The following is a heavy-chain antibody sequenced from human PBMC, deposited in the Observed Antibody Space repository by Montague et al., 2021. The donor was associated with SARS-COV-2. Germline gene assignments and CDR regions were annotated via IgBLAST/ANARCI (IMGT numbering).Heavy chain of an antibody. CDR2: ISHSGST. V-gene: IGHV4-34*01. CDR3: ARVPYRLLFVPRYYGMDV. Sequence: SETLSLTCAVYGGSLSGYYWSWIRQPPGEGLEWIAEISHSGSTSYNPSLKSRVTISVDTSKNQFSLKLRSATAADTAVYYCARVPYRLLFVPRYYGMDVWGQGITVTVSS. D-gene: IGHD2-2*01. J-gene: IGHJ6*02. CDR1: GGSLSGYY.